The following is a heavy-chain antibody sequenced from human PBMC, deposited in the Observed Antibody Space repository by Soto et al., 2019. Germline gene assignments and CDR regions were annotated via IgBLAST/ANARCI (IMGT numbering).Heavy chain of an antibody. D-gene: IGHD5-12*01. Sequence: PSETLSLTCTVSGGSISSSSYYWGWIRQPPGKGLEWIGSIYYSGSTYYNPSLKSRVTISLDRPKNQFSLKLNSVTAADTAVYYCARGRGYSGYDSYANWFDPWGQGTLVTVSS. J-gene: IGHJ5*02. CDR1: GGSISSSSYY. CDR2: IYYSGST. V-gene: IGHV4-39*07. CDR3: ARGRGYSGYDSYANWFDP.